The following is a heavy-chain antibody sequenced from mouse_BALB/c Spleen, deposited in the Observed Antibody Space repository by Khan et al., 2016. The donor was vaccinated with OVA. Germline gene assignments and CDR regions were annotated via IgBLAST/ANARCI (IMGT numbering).Heavy chain of an antibody. CDR3: ARDGSRYNYAMDY. Sequence: EVQLQESGPGLVKPSQSLSLTCTVTGYSITSDYAWNWIRQFPGNKLEWMGYISSSGSTNYNPALKSRIFITRDTSKNQFFLPLNSVTTEDTATYYCARDGSRYNYAMDYWGQGTSVTVSS. J-gene: IGHJ4*01. V-gene: IGHV3-2*02. D-gene: IGHD2-3*01. CDR1: GYSITSDYA. CDR2: ISSSGST.